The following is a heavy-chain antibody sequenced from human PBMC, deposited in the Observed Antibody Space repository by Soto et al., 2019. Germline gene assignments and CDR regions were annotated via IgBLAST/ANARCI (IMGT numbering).Heavy chain of an antibody. Sequence: QVQLQQWGAGLLKPSETLSLTCAVYGGSFSGYYWRWIRQPPGKGLEWIGEINHSGSTNYNPSLKSRVTISVDTSKNQFSLKLSSVTAAYTAVYYCARGGIAAAGTLGNWFDPWGQGPLVTVSS. D-gene: IGHD6-13*01. CDR2: INHSGST. V-gene: IGHV4-34*01. J-gene: IGHJ5*02. CDR3: ARGGIAAAGTLGNWFDP. CDR1: GGSFSGYY.